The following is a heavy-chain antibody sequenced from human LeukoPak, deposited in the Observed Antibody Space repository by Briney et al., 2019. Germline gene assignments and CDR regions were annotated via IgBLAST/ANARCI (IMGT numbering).Heavy chain of an antibody. V-gene: IGHV3-23*01. CDR1: GFTFSSYG. CDR3: AKDDAWLQYGN. CDR2: ISGSGGST. Sequence: GGTLRLSCAASGFTFSSYGMSWVRQAPGKGLEWVSAISGSGGSTYYADSVKGRFTISRDNSKGTVYLQMNSLRPEDTAVYYCAKDDAWLQYGNWGRGTLVTVSS. J-gene: IGHJ4*02. D-gene: IGHD5-24*01.